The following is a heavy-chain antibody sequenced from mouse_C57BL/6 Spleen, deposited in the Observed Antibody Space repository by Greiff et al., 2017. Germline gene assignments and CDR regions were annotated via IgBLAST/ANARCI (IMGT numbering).Heavy chain of an antibody. V-gene: IGHV1-82*01. CDR1: GYAFSSSW. Sequence: VQLQQSGPELVKPGASVKISCKASGYAFSSSWMNWVKQRPGKGLEWIGRIYPGDGDTNYNGKFKGKATLTADKSSSTAYMQLSSLTSEDSAVYFCARRLYGSSYAMDYWGQGPSVTVSS. J-gene: IGHJ4*01. CDR3: ARRLYGSSYAMDY. CDR2: IYPGDGDT. D-gene: IGHD1-1*01.